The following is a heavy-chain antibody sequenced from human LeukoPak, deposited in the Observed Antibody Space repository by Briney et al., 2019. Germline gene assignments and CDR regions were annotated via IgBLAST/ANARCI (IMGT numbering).Heavy chain of an antibody. CDR2: ISSSSSYI. V-gene: IGHV3-21*01. CDR3: ARDPFYGEGNWFDP. CDR1: GFTISSYS. D-gene: IGHD3-10*01. J-gene: IGHJ5*02. Sequence: GGSLRLSCAASGFTISSYSMNWVRQAPGKGLEWVSAISSSSSYIYYADSVKGRFTISRDNAKNSLYLQMNSLRAEDTAVYYCARDPFYGEGNWFDPWGQGTLVTVSS.